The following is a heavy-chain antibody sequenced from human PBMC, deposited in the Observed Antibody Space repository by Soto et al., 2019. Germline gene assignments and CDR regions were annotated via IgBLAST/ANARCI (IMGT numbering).Heavy chain of an antibody. CDR2: IFYSDNT. CDR1: GGSISTYY. V-gene: IGHV4-59*01. CDR3: ARGGETYYDFWSGFSPIDY. Sequence: SETLSLTCTVSGGSISTYYWSWGRQSPGKGLEWIGYIFYSDNTNYNPSLKSRVTISVDTSKNQFSLKLTSVTAADTAVYFCARGGETYYDFWSGFSPIDYWGQGALVTVS. D-gene: IGHD3-3*01. J-gene: IGHJ4*02.